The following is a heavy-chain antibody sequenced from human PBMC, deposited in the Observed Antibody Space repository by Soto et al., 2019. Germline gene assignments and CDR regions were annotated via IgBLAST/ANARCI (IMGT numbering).Heavy chain of an antibody. D-gene: IGHD6-13*01. CDR1: GFTFSKYW. Sequence: GGSLRLSCAASGFTFSKYWMHWVRQAPGKGLVWVSRINTDGSSTSYADSVKGRFTLSRDNAKDTLYLQMNSLRAEDTAVYYCAGSPPGAAGRYYFDYWGQGALVTVSS. J-gene: IGHJ4*02. V-gene: IGHV3-74*01. CDR3: AGSPPGAAGRYYFDY. CDR2: INTDGSST.